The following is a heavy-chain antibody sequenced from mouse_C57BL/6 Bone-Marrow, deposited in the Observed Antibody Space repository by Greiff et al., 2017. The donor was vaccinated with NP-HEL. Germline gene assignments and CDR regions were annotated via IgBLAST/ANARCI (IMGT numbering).Heavy chain of an antibody. V-gene: IGHV1-63*01. Sequence: VQLVESGAELVRPGTSVQMSCKASGYTFTNYWIGWAKQRPGHGLEWIGDIYPGGGYTNYNEKFKGKATLTADKSSSTAYMQFSSLTSEDSAIYYCARVWATVGAPMDYWGQGTSVTVSS. CDR2: IYPGGGYT. D-gene: IGHD1-1*01. CDR1: GYTFTNYW. CDR3: ARVWATVGAPMDY. J-gene: IGHJ4*01.